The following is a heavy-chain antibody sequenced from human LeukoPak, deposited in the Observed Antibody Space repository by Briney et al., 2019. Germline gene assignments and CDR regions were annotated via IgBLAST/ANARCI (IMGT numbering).Heavy chain of an antibody. V-gene: IGHV4-38-2*02. J-gene: IGHJ5*02. CDR2: IYHSGST. Sequence: PSETLSLTCTVSGYSLSSGYYRGWIRQPPGKGLEWIGSIYHSGSTYYNPSLKSRVTISVDTSKNQFSLKLSSVTAADTAVYYCARDLTAYCGGDCYTANWFDPWGQGTLVTVSS. CDR1: GYSLSSGYY. D-gene: IGHD2-21*02. CDR3: ARDLTAYCGGDCYTANWFDP.